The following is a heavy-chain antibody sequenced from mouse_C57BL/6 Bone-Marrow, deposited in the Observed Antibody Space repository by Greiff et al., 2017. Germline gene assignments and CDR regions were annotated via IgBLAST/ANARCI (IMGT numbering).Heavy chain of an antibody. Sequence: VQLQQPGAELVRPGSSVKLSCKASGYTFTSYWMHWVKQRPIQGLEWIGNIDPSDSETHYNQKFKDKATLTVDKSSSTAYMQLSSLTSEDSAVYYCARGGLGNYVFAYWGQGTLVTVSA. CDR3: ARGGLGNYVFAY. J-gene: IGHJ3*01. CDR1: GYTFTSYW. D-gene: IGHD2-1*01. CDR2: IDPSDSET. V-gene: IGHV1-52*01.